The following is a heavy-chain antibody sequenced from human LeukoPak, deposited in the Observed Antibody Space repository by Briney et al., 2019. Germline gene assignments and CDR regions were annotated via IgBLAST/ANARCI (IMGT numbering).Heavy chain of an antibody. J-gene: IGHJ4*02. D-gene: IGHD2-2*02. CDR1: GGTFSNYA. CDR3: ARWAGYCSITNCYTAFDF. Sequence: SVKVSCKASGGTFSNYAINWVRQAPGQGLEWMGGITPIFGTANYAQRFQGRVTITADESTSTAYMELSSLRSEHTAVYYCARWAGYCSITNCYTAFDFWGQGTLVTVSS. V-gene: IGHV1-69*01. CDR2: ITPIFGTA.